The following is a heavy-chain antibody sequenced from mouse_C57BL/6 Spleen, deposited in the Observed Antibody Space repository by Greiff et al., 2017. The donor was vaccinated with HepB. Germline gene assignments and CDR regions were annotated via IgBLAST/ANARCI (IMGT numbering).Heavy chain of an antibody. J-gene: IGHJ1*03. Sequence: VQLKQSGAELVKPGASVKLSCTASGFNIKDYYMHWVKQRTEQGLEWIGRIDPEDGETKYAPKFQGKATITADTSSNTAYLQLSSLTSADTAVYYCARPRGSPYWYFDVWGTGTTVTVSS. CDR3: ARPRGSPYWYFDV. CDR2: IDPEDGET. D-gene: IGHD1-1*02. V-gene: IGHV14-2*01. CDR1: GFNIKDYY.